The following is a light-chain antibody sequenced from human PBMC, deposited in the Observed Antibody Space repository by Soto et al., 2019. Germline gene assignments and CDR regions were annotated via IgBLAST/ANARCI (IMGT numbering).Light chain of an antibody. Sequence: QSVLTQPPSVSGAPGQRVTISCTGSSSNIGAGFDVHWYQQFPGTAPKLLIYGNRNRPSGVPDRFSGSKSGTSASLAITGXXXXXXXXYYXQSYDSSLSGVVFGGGTQL. CDR1: SSNIGAGFD. CDR2: GNR. V-gene: IGLV1-40*01. CDR3: QSYDSSLSGVV. J-gene: IGLJ2*01.